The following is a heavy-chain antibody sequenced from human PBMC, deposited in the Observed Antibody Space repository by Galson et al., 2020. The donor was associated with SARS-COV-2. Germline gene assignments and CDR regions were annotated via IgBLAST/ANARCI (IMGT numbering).Heavy chain of an antibody. CDR1: GFTFGDYA. V-gene: IGHV3-49*04. Sequence: TGGSLRLPCTASGFTFGDYAMSWVRQAPGKGLEWVGFIRSKAYGGTTEYAASVKGRFTISRDDSKSIAYLQMNSLKTEDTAVYYCTRDQVFSGYYNYWGQGTLVTVSS. D-gene: IGHD3-22*01. J-gene: IGHJ4*02. CDR2: IRSKAYGGTT. CDR3: TRDQVFSGYYNY.